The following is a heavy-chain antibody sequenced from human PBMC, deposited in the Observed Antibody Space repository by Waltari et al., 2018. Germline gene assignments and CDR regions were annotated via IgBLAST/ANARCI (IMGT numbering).Heavy chain of an antibody. CDR1: GYTFTSYG. J-gene: IGHJ3*02. CDR3: ARGGRRHDAFDI. V-gene: IGHV1-18*01. CDR2: ISAYNGNT. Sequence: QVQLVQSGAEVKKPGASVKVSCKASGYTFTSYGISWVRPAPGQGLEWMGWISAYNGNTNYAQKFQGIDTMTRNTSISTDYMELSSLRSDDTAVYYCARGGRRHDAFDIWGQGTMVTVSS.